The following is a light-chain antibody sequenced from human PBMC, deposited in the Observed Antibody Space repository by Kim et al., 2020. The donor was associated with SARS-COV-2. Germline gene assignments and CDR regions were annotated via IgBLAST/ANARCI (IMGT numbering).Light chain of an antibody. CDR1: SSDVGGYNS. J-gene: IGLJ3*02. V-gene: IGLV2-8*01. Sequence: GQSVTIYCTVTSSDVGGYNSVSWYQQHPGKAPKLVIYGVTKRPAGVPARFSASKSGNTASLTVSGLQSDDVADYYCNSYAGNNLWVFGGGTQLTVL. CDR3: NSYAGNNLWV. CDR2: GVT.